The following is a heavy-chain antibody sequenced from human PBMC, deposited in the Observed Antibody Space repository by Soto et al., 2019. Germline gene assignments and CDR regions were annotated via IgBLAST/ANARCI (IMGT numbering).Heavy chain of an antibody. Sequence: GAVRRCCAASGVTCSDYYMSWIRQAPEKGLEWVSYISSSSSYTNYADSVKGRFTISRDNAKNSLYLQMNSLRAEDTAVYYCARDSSNRGYYWFAPHFSHYGMDVWGQGTTVIVSS. D-gene: IGHD3-3*01. CDR1: GVTCSDYY. V-gene: IGHV3-11*06. J-gene: IGHJ6*02. CDR2: ISSSSSYT. CDR3: ARDSSNRGYYWFAPHFSHYGMDV.